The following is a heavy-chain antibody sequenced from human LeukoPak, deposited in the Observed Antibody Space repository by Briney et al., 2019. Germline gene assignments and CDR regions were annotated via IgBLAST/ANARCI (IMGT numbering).Heavy chain of an antibody. D-gene: IGHD3-10*01. J-gene: IGHJ4*02. CDR2: ISSSSSYI. V-gene: IGHV3-21*01. CDR3: AKAKPQLLWFGEFLFDY. Sequence: GGSLRLSCAASGFTFSSYSMNWVRQAPGKGLEWVSSISSSSSYIYYADSVKGRFTISRDNSKNTLYLQMNSLRAEDTAVYYCAKAKPQLLWFGEFLFDYWGQGTLVTVSS. CDR1: GFTFSSYS.